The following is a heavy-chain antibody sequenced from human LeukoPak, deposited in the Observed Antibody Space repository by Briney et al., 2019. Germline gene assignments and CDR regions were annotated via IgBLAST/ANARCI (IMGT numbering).Heavy chain of an antibody. CDR1: GGSISSYY. V-gene: IGHV4-59*01. CDR3: ARSTRHSSSSYYYYYYMDV. CDR2: IYYSGST. Sequence: SETLSLTCTVSGGSISSYYWSWIRQPPGKGLEWIGYIYYSGSTNYNPSLKSRVTISVDTSKNQFSLKLSSVTAADTAVYYCARSTRHSSSSYYYYYYMDVWGKGTTVTVSS. J-gene: IGHJ6*03. D-gene: IGHD6-6*01.